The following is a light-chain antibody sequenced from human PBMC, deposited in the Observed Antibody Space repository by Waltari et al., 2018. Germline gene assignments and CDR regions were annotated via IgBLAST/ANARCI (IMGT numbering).Light chain of an antibody. Sequence: EIVLTQSPGTLSLSLGERATLSCRASQSVSRALTWYQQEPGQAPRLLIYGASTRATGIPDRFSGSGSGTDFSLTISRLEPDDFAVYYCQHYLRLPVTFGQGTTVEI. V-gene: IGKV3-20*01. CDR1: QSVSRA. J-gene: IGKJ1*01. CDR3: QHYLRLPVT. CDR2: GAS.